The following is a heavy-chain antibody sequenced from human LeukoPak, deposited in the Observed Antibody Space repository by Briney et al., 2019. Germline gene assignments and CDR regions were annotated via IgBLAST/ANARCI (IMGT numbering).Heavy chain of an antibody. Sequence: SETLSLTCTVSGGSISSSSYYWGWIRQPPGKGLEWIGSIYYSGSTYYSPSLKSRVTISVDTSKNQFSLKLSSVTAADTAVYYCARQLRDTVTTNWFDPWGQGTLVTISS. V-gene: IGHV4-39*01. CDR3: ARQLRDTVTTNWFDP. CDR1: GGSISSSSYY. J-gene: IGHJ5*02. D-gene: IGHD4-11*01. CDR2: IYYSGST.